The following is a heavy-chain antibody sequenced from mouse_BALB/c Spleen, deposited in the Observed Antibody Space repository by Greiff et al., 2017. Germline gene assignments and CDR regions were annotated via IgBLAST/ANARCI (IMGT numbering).Heavy chain of an antibody. V-gene: IGHV5-17*02. J-gene: IGHJ2*01. CDR2: ISSGSSTI. D-gene: IGHD1-1*01. Sequence: EVQVVESGGGLVQPGGSRKLSCAASGFTFSSFGMHWVRQAPEKGLEWVAYISSGSSTIYYADTVKGRFTISRDNPKNTLFLQMTSLRSEDTAMYYCARMYYGSYFDYWGRGTTLTVSS. CDR1: GFTFSSFG. CDR3: ARMYYGSYFDY.